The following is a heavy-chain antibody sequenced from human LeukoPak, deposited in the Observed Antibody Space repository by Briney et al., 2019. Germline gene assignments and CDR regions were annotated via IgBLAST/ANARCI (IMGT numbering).Heavy chain of an antibody. CDR3: AIDRNSGSYGLD. D-gene: IGHD1-26*01. Sequence: GASVKVSCEASGYTFTSYYMHWVRQAPGQGLEWMGIINPSGGSTSYAQKFQGRVTMTRDMSTSTVYMELSSLRSEDTAVYYCAIDRNSGSYGLDWGQGTLVTVSS. V-gene: IGHV1-46*01. CDR2: INPSGGST. CDR1: GYTFTSYY. J-gene: IGHJ4*02.